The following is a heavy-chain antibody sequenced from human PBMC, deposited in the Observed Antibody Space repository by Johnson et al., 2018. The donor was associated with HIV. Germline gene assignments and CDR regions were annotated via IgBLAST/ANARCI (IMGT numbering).Heavy chain of an antibody. V-gene: IGHV3-30-3*01. CDR1: GFTFSSYA. CDR3: ARSKVDTVVGVRATGAFDI. D-gene: IGHD2-2*03. CDR2: ISYDGSNK. Sequence: HVQLVESGGGVVQPGRSLRLSCAASGFTFSSYAMHWVRQAPGKGLEWVAVISYDGSNKYYADSVKGRFTISRDNSKNTLYLQMNSLRAEDTAVVYCARSKVDTVVGVRATGAFDIWGQGTMVTVSS. J-gene: IGHJ3*02.